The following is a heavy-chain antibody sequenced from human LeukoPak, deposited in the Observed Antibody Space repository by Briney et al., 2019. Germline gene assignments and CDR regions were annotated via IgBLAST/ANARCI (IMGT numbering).Heavy chain of an antibody. D-gene: IGHD1-14*01. CDR1: GFTFSDNY. CDR2: ITDTGSTT. CDR3: ARARKGYYFDY. Sequence: GGSLGLSCAASGFTFSDNYMTWIRQAPGKGLEWVSYITDTGSTTYYADPVKGRFTISRDNAKNSLYLQMNSLRGEDTAVYYCARARKGYYFDYWGQGTLVTVSS. J-gene: IGHJ4*02. V-gene: IGHV3-11*04.